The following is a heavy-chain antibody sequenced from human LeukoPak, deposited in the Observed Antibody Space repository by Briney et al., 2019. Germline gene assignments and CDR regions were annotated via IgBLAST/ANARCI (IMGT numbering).Heavy chain of an antibody. CDR1: RYSINSGYY. CDR2: IYHSGST. J-gene: IGHJ3*02. CDR3: ARVNNYYGTRAYYYEGAFDI. Sequence: NPSDTLSLTCVVSRYSINSGYYWGWIRQPPGKGLEWIGSIYHSGSTYYNPSLKSRVTISVDTSTNLFSLKLTSVTAADTAVYYCARVNNYYGTRAYYYEGAFDIWGQGTMVTVSS. V-gene: IGHV4-38-2*01. D-gene: IGHD3-22*01.